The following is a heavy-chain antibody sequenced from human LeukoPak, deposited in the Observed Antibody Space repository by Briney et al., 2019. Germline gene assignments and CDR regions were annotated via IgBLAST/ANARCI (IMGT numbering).Heavy chain of an antibody. D-gene: IGHD6-6*01. CDR3: ARGSYSSSNYFDY. V-gene: IGHV3-48*01. CDR2: ISSTGSTI. Sequence: GGSLRLSCAASGFTVSTYYMTWVRQAPGKGLEWVSYISSTGSTIYYADSVRGRFTISRDNAKNSLYLQMNSLRAEDTAVYYCARGSYSSSNYFDYWGQGTLVTVSS. CDR1: GFTVSTYY. J-gene: IGHJ4*02.